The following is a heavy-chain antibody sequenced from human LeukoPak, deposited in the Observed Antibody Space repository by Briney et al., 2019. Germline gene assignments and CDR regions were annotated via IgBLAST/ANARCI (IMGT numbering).Heavy chain of an antibody. V-gene: IGHV1-8*01. D-gene: IGHD6-13*01. CDR3: ARELAAAANWFVP. CDR1: GYTFTSYD. Sequence: ASVKVSCKASGYTFTSYDINWVRQATGQGLEWMGWMNPNSGNTGYAQKFQGRVTMTRNTSITTAYMELSSLRSEDTAVYYCARELAAAANWFVPWGQGTLVTVSS. J-gene: IGHJ5*02. CDR2: MNPNSGNT.